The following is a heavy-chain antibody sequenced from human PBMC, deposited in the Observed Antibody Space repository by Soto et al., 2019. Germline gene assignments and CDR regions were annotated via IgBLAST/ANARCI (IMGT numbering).Heavy chain of an antibody. CDR3: ARDPAYYDILTGPRNAAFDF. CDR2: ISHDVTNK. D-gene: IGHD3-9*01. CDR1: GFTFSTYT. Sequence: GGSLRLSCAASGFTFSTYTMHWVRQAPGKGLEWVAVISHDVTNKYYTDSVKGRFTISRDNSKNTLYLQMNSLRAEDTAVYYCARDPAYYDILTGPRNAAFDFWGQGTMVTVSS. V-gene: IGHV3-30-3*01. J-gene: IGHJ3*01.